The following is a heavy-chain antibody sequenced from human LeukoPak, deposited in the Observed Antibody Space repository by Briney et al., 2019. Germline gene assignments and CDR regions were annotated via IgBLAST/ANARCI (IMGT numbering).Heavy chain of an antibody. D-gene: IGHD3-10*01. V-gene: IGHV4-39*01. CDR3: ARYVVYGSGKYYFDY. Sequence: IPSETLSLTCKVSGGSISNSNYYWSWIRQPPGKELEWLASINYGGTTYYNPSLKGRVTISVDTSKNQFSLRLSSVTAADTAVYLCARYVVYGSGKYYFDYWGQGSLVTVSS. CDR1: GGSISNSNYY. CDR2: INYGGTT. J-gene: IGHJ4*02.